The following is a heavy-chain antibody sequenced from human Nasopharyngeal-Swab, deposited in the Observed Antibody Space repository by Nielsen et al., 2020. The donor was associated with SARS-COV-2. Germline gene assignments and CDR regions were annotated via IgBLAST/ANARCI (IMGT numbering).Heavy chain of an antibody. CDR1: GGSISPSY. J-gene: IGHJ6*04. CDR3: ARHFRGGDV. CDR2: IYYTGST. D-gene: IGHD3-10*01. Sequence: SETLSLTCTVSGGSISPSYWGWIRQPPGKGLEWIGYIYYTGSTNYNPSLKSRLTISVDRSKNQFSLRLSSVTAADTAVYYCARHFRGGDVWGNGTTVTVSS. V-gene: IGHV4-59*08.